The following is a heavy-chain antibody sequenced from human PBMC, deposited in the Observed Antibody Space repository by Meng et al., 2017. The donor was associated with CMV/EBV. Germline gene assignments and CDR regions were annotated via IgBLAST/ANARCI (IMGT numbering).Heavy chain of an antibody. CDR3: AKSAYYDFWSSNWFDP. J-gene: IGHJ5*02. CDR2: ISGSGGST. Sequence: GESLKISCAASGFTFSSYAMSWVRQAPGKGLEWVSAISGSGGSTYYADSVKGRFTISRDNSKNTLYLQMNSLRAEDTAVYYCAKSAYYDFWSSNWFDPWGQGTLVTVS. V-gene: IGHV3-23*01. CDR1: GFTFSSYA. D-gene: IGHD3-3*01.